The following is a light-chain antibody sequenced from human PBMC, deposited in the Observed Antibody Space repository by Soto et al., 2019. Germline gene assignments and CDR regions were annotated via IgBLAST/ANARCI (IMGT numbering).Light chain of an antibody. Sequence: DIQMTQSPSSLSASVGDRVTITYRASQSISSYLDWHQQKPGKAPKLLSYAAFNLQSGVPSRFSGSGSGTEFTLTISSLQPEAFATYYCQQSYSTPRTFGGGTKVDIK. CDR2: AAF. J-gene: IGKJ4*01. V-gene: IGKV1-39*01. CDR3: QQSYSTPRT. CDR1: QSISSY.